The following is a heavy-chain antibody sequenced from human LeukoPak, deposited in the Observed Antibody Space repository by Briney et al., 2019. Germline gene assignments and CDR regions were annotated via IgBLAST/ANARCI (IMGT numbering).Heavy chain of an antibody. CDR2: IYDSGST. D-gene: IGHD2-15*01. J-gene: IGHJ4*02. CDR1: GGSISSYH. CDR3: ARTRSATGPFDS. Sequence: PSETLSLTCTVFGGSISSYHWSWTRQPPGKGLEWIGNIYDSGSTSYNPSLKSRVTISVDRSKNQFSLKQTSVTAADTAVYYCARTRSATGPFDSWGQGTLVTVSS. V-gene: IGHV4-59*01.